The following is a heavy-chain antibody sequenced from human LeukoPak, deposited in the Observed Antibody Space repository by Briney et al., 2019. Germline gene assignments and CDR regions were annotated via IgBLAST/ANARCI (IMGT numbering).Heavy chain of an antibody. CDR3: ARDFAPYYFDY. D-gene: IGHD3-3*01. CDR1: GGSVRSGSFY. CDR2: IYYSGST. Sequence: SETLSLTCTVSGGSVRSGSFYWTWIRQPPGKGLEWIGYIYYSGSTNYNPSLESRVTISVDTSKDQFSLKLNSVTAADTAVYFCARDFAPYYFDYWGQGTLVTVCS. J-gene: IGHJ4*02. V-gene: IGHV4-61*01.